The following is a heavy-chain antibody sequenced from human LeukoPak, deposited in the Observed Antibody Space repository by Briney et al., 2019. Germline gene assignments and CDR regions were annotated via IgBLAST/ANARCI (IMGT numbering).Heavy chain of an antibody. J-gene: IGHJ4*02. V-gene: IGHV3-48*03. CDR2: IGSSGTTI. CDR3: ALLAVASDFDY. D-gene: IGHD6-19*01. Sequence: GGSLRLSCAVSGFPFSIYEMNWVRQAPGKGLEGDSNIGSSGTTIYYADSVKGRFSISRDNAKNSLYLQMNSLRVEDTAVYYCALLAVASDFDYWGQGALVTVSS. CDR1: GFPFSIYE.